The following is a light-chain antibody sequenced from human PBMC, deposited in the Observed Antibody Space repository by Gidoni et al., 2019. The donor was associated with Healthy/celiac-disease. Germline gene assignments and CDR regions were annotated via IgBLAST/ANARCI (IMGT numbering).Light chain of an antibody. V-gene: IGLV3-21*02. CDR1: DIGSKS. Sequence: SSVLTQPPSGSVDPGQTARMTCGGKDIGSKSVHWYQQKPGQAPLLVVYDDSNRPAGIPERFSCSNSGNTAILTISRVEAGDEAAYYCQVWDSGSDHVVFGGGTKLTVL. CDR3: QVWDSGSDHVV. J-gene: IGLJ2*01. CDR2: DDS.